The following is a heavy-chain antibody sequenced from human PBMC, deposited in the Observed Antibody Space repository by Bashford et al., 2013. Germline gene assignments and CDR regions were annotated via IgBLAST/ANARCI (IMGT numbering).Heavy chain of an antibody. D-gene: IGHD5-12*01. J-gene: IGHJ4*02. V-gene: IGHV1-8*03. CDR3: ARVAGSVDY. Sequence: ASVKVSCKASGYTFTTYDINWVRQATGQGLEWMGWMNPNSGYTGYAQKFQDRVTITRDTSISTAYMELSSLRSEDTAVYYCARVAGSVDYWGQGTLVTVSS. CDR1: GYTFTTYD. CDR2: MNPNSGYT.